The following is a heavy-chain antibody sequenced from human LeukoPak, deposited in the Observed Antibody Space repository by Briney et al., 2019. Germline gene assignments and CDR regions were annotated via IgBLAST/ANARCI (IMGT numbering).Heavy chain of an antibody. CDR1: GFTFSSSW. D-gene: IGHD2-2*01. V-gene: IGHV3-74*01. CDR2: INSDESIT. Sequence: PGGSLRLSCAASGFTFSSSWMYWARQAPGKGLVWVSRINSDESITTYADSVKGRFTISRDNAKNTLYLQMNSLRAEDTAVYYCARGPLHVVVPAATWFDPWGQGILVTVSS. J-gene: IGHJ5*02. CDR3: ARGPLHVVVPAATWFDP.